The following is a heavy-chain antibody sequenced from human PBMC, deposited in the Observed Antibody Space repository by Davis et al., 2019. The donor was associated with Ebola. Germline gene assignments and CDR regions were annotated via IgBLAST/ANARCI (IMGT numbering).Heavy chain of an antibody. Sequence: SETLSLTCAVYGGSFSGYYWSWIRQPPGKGLEWIGEINHSGSTNYNPSLKSRVTISVDTSKNQFSLKLSSVTAADTAVYYCARESSDLGHAFDIWGQGTMVTVSS. CDR3: ARESSDLGHAFDI. CDR1: GGSFSGYY. V-gene: IGHV4-34*01. D-gene: IGHD7-27*01. J-gene: IGHJ3*02. CDR2: INHSGST.